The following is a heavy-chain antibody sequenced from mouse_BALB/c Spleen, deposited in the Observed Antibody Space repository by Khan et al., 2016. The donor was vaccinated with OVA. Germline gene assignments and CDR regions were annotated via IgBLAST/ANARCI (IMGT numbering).Heavy chain of an antibody. V-gene: IGHV1S81*02. Sequence: QVQLQQSGAELVKAGASVKMSCKASGYTFTSYWMHWVKQTLGQGLEWFAETNPTNGRTYYTDKFKSQATLTVDKSASTAYMLLSGPTFEDSAVYYCARIKKIVATYFDYWGQGTTLTVSS. CDR3: ARIKKIVATYFDY. CDR1: GYTFTSYW. J-gene: IGHJ2*01. D-gene: IGHD1-1*01. CDR2: TNPTNGRT.